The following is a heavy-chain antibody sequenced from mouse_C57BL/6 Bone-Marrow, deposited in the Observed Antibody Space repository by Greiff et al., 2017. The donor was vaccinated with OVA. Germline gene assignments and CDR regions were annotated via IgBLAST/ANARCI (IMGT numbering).Heavy chain of an antibody. V-gene: IGHV1-81*01. CDR2: IYPRSGNT. J-gene: IGHJ1*03. Sequence: VQLQQSGAELARPGASVKLSCKASGYTFTSYGISWVKQRPGQGLEWIGEIYPRSGNTYYNEKFKGKATLTADKSSSTAYMELRSLTSEDSAVYFCARSGERYFDVWGTGTTVTVSS. D-gene: IGHD3-1*01. CDR3: ARSGERYFDV. CDR1: GYTFTSYG.